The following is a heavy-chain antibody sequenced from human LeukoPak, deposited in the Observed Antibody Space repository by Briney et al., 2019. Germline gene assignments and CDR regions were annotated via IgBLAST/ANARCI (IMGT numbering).Heavy chain of an antibody. J-gene: IGHJ5*02. D-gene: IGHD6-13*01. CDR3: ARGSRVAVSGSRPFDP. CDR1: GGSFSAYY. Sequence: SETLSLTCAVSGGSFSAYYWSLIRQPPGKGLEWIGEINHSGSINYNPSLKSRVTISIDTSKNQFSPKLNSVTAADTALYYCARGSRVAVSGSRPFDPWGQGTLVTVSS. CDR2: INHSGSI. V-gene: IGHV4-34*01.